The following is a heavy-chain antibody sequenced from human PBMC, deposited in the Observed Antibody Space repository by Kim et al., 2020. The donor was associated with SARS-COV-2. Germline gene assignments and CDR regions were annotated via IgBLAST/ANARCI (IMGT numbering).Heavy chain of an antibody. V-gene: IGHV4-39*01. CDR2: IYYSGST. D-gene: IGHD3-10*01. J-gene: IGHJ3*02. CDR1: GGSISSSSYY. Sequence: SETLSLTCTVSGGSISSSSYYCGWIRQPPGKGLEWIGSIYYSGSTYYNPSLKSRVTISVDTSKNQFSLKLSSVTAADTAVYYCATRGGRITMVRGVMAAFDIWGQGTMVTVSS. CDR3: ATRGGRITMVRGVMAAFDI.